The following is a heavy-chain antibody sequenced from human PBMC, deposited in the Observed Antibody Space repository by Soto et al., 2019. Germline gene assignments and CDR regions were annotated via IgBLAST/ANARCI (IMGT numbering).Heavy chain of an antibody. CDR2: INHSGST. V-gene: IGHV4-34*01. J-gene: IGHJ4*02. CDR3: ARTLAPTWRPRSGYYFDY. CDR1: GGSFSGYY. Sequence: QVQLQQWGAGLLKPSETLSLTCAVYGGSFSGYYWSWIHQPPGKGLEWIGEINHSGSTNYNPSLKSRVTISVDTSKNQFSLKLSSVTAADTAVYYCARTLAPTWRPRSGYYFDYWGQGTLVTVSS. D-gene: IGHD2-15*01.